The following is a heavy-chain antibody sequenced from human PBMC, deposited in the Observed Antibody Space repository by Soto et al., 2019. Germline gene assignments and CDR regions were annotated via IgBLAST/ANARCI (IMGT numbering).Heavy chain of an antibody. V-gene: IGHV3-23*01. CDR3: AKYERRWFGELFPWDY. Sequence: EVQLLESGGGLVQPGGSLRLSCAASGFTFSSYAMSWVRQAPGKGLEWVSAISGSGGSTYYADSVKGRFTISRDNSKNTLYLQMNSLRAEDTAVYYCAKYERRWFGELFPWDYWGQGTLVTVSS. D-gene: IGHD3-10*01. CDR1: GFTFSSYA. CDR2: ISGSGGST. J-gene: IGHJ4*02.